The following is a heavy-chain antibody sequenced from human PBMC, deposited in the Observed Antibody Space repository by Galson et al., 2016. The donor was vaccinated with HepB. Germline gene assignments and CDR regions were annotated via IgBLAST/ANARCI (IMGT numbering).Heavy chain of an antibody. CDR3: ARVAKRANRLWFGELKGFDY. D-gene: IGHD3-10*01. V-gene: IGHV3-30*04. CDR2: ISNDGSKK. CDR1: GFTFSSYA. J-gene: IGHJ4*02. Sequence: SLRLSCAASGFTFSSYAMHWVRQAPGKGLGWVAVISNDGSKKNYADSVKGRFPISRDNSKNTLYLQMNSLRAEDTAVYYCARVAKRANRLWFGELKGFDYWGQGTLVTVSS.